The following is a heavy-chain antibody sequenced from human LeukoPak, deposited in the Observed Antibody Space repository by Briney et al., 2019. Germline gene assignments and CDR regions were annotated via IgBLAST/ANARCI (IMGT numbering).Heavy chain of an antibody. D-gene: IGHD3-3*01. CDR2: IYYSGST. V-gene: IGHV4-59*01. J-gene: IGHJ2*01. CDR3: ARIPTVYGVVTHWYFDL. Sequence: SETLSLTCTVSGGSISSYYWSWIRQPPGKGLEWIGYIYYSGSTNYNPSLKSRVTISVDTSKNQFSLKLSSVTAADTAVYYCARIPTVYGVVTHWYFDLWGRGTLVTVSS. CDR1: GGSISSYY.